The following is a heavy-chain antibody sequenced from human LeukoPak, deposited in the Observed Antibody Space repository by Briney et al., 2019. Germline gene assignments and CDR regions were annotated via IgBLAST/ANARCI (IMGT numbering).Heavy chain of an antibody. D-gene: IGHD4-23*01. J-gene: IGHJ6*02. CDR1: GFTVSSNY. CDR3: ARPPAAADYGGNKGYYGMDV. V-gene: IGHV3-53*01. CDR2: IYSGGST. Sequence: GGSLRLSCAASGFTVSSNYMSWVRQAPGKGLEWVSVIYSGGSTYYADSVKGRFTISRDNSKNTLYLQMNSLRAEDTAVYYCARPPAAADYGGNKGYYGMDVRGQGTTVTVSS.